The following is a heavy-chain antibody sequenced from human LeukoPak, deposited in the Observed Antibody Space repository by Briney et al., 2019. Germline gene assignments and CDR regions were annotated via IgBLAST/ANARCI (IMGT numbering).Heavy chain of an antibody. V-gene: IGHV1-18*01. CDR3: ARDLSYGSMGDY. J-gene: IGHJ4*02. D-gene: IGHD3-10*01. CDR1: GYTFTSYG. Sequence: ASVKVSCKASGYTFTSYGINWVRQAPGQGLEWMGWISAYNGNTNYAQKLQGRVTMTTDTSTSTAYMELRGLRSDDTAIYYCARDLSYGSMGDYWGQGTLVTVSS. CDR2: ISAYNGNT.